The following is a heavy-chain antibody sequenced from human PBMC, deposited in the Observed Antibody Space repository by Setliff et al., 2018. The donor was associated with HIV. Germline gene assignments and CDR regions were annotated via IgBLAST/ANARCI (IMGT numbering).Heavy chain of an antibody. Sequence: PGGSLRLSCAASGFTFSRYEMNWVRQAPGKGLEWVSYISSSGGTIYYADSVKGRFTISRDNAKNSLYLQMNSLRAEDTAVYYCARDHYAFDIWGQGTMVTVSS. CDR3: ARDHYAFDI. V-gene: IGHV3-48*03. CDR1: GFTFSRYE. J-gene: IGHJ3*02. CDR2: ISSSGGTI.